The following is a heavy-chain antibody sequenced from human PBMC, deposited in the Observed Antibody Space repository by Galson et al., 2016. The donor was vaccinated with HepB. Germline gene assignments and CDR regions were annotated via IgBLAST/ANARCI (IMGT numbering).Heavy chain of an antibody. Sequence: SLRLSCAASGFPFSNFWMNWVRQVPGEGLVWVSDINPDGSSTKYADSVKGRFTISRDNAKNTLYLQLNSLRAEDTAVYYCARDPEDAVTLDYWGQGTLVTVSS. V-gene: IGHV3-74*03. CDR2: INPDGSST. D-gene: IGHD4-11*01. CDR3: ARDPEDAVTLDY. CDR1: GFPFSNFW. J-gene: IGHJ4*02.